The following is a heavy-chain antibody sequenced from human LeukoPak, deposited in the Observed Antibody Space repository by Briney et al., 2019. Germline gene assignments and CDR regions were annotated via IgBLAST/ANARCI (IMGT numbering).Heavy chain of an antibody. D-gene: IGHD1-26*01. J-gene: IGHJ6*02. V-gene: IGHV3-48*02. Sequence: QSGGSLRLSCAASGFTLSSCNMYWVRQAPGKGLEWVSYISGRSSSTYQRDSVKGRFTISRDSAKNSLYLQMYSLKDEDTAVYFCASQVRAGGGMDVWGQGTTVTVSS. CDR3: ASQVRAGGGMDV. CDR2: ISGRSSST. CDR1: GFTLSSCN.